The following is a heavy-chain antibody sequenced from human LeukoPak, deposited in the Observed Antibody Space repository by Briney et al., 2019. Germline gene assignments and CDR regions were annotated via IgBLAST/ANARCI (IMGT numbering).Heavy chain of an antibody. CDR1: GGSISSYY. CDR3: ARDRGHSSGSNFDY. CDR2: IYYSGST. Sequence: PSGTLSLTCTVSGGSISSYYWSWIRQPPGKGLEWVGYIYYSGSTNYNPSLKSRVTISVDTSKNQFSLKLSSVTAADTAVYYCARDRGHSSGSNFDYWGQGTLVTVSS. V-gene: IGHV4-59*01. D-gene: IGHD3-22*01. J-gene: IGHJ4*02.